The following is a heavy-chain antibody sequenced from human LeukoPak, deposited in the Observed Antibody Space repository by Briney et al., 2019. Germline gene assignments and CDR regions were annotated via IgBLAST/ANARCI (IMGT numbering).Heavy chain of an antibody. V-gene: IGHV1-46*01. CDR2: INPSGGST. J-gene: IGHJ4*02. CDR3: ARVGPYDFWSGGANYYFDY. D-gene: IGHD3-3*01. CDR1: GYTLTSYY. Sequence: GASVKVSCKASGYTLTSYYMHWVRQAPGQGLEWMGIINPSGGSTSYAQKFQGRVTMTRDTSTSTVYMELSSLRSEDTAVYYCARVGPYDFWSGGANYYFDYWGQGTLVTVSS.